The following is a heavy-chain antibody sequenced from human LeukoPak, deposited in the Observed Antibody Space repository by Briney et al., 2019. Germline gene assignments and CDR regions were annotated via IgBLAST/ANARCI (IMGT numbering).Heavy chain of an antibody. Sequence: SDTLSITCTVSGYSISSTYYGAWIRQPPGKGLEWIATISHSGNTSYTPSLESRLTISLDTSKKHFSLRLSSVTAADPAVYYCARVNAPVATFDYWGLGTLVAVSS. D-gene: IGHD1-1*01. CDR2: ISHSGNT. J-gene: IGHJ4*02. CDR3: ARVNAPVATFDY. CDR1: GYSISSTYY. V-gene: IGHV4-38-2*02.